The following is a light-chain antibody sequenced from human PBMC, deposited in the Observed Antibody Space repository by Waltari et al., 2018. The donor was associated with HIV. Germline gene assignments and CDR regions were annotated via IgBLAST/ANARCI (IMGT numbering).Light chain of an antibody. CDR2: KAS. CDR3: QQYDSYSLA. J-gene: IGKJ4*01. Sequence: DIQMTQSPSTLSASVGDRVTITCRASQSISSWLAWYQQKPGKAPKLLSYKASTLESGVPSRFSGSGSETEFTLTISSLQPDDFATYYCQQYDSYSLAFGGGTKVEIK. CDR1: QSISSW. V-gene: IGKV1-5*03.